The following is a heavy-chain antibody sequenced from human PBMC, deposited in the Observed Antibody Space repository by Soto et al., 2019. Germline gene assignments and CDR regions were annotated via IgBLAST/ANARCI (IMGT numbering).Heavy chain of an antibody. Sequence: GGSLRLSCAASGFTFSSYAMSWFGQAPGKGLEWVSAISGSGGSTYYADSVKGRFTISRDNSKNTLYLQMNSLRAEDTAVYYCAKDRISLGYYYDSSGYRTNAFDIWGQGTMVTVSS. CDR3: AKDRISLGYYYDSSGYRTNAFDI. V-gene: IGHV3-23*01. D-gene: IGHD3-22*01. J-gene: IGHJ3*02. CDR1: GFTFSSYA. CDR2: ISGSGGST.